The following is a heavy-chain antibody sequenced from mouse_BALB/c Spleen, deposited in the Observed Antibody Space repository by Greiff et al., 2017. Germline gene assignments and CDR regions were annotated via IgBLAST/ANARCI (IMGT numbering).Heavy chain of an antibody. V-gene: IGHV5-6-3*01. D-gene: IGHD2-12*01. Sequence: EVQVVESGGGLVQPGGSLKLSCAASGFTFSSYGMSWVRQTPDKRLELVATINSNGGSTYYPDSVRGRFTIYRDNAKNTLYLQMSSLKSEDTAMYCCARGYCVSFDYWGQGTTLTVSS. CDR2: INSNGGST. J-gene: IGHJ2*01. CDR1: GFTFSSYG. CDR3: ARGYCVSFDY.